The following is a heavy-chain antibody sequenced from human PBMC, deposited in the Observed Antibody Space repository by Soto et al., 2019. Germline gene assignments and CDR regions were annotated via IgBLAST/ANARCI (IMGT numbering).Heavy chain of an antibody. J-gene: IGHJ3*02. D-gene: IGHD2-15*01. CDR3: AKDRWGIVVVVAADNVYAFDI. CDR2: ISGSGGST. V-gene: IGHV3-23*01. CDR1: GLNFRSYA. Sequence: GRSLRLSXAASGLNFRSYAMSWVRQATGKGLEWVSAISGSGGSTYYADSVKGRFTISRDNSKNTLYLQMSSLRAEDTAVYYCAKDRWGIVVVVAADNVYAFDIWGQGTMVTVSS.